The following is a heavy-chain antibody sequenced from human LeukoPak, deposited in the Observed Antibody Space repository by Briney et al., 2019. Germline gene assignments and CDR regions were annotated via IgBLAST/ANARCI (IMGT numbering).Heavy chain of an antibody. CDR3: AKAYCSSTSCSNYYYYMDV. Sequence: GGSLRLSCVDSAFTFSNYAMSWVRQAPGKGLEWVSAISGSGGSTYYADSVKGRFTISRDNSRNKLYLQMNSLRAEDTAVYYCAKAYCSSTSCSNYYYYMDVWGKGTTVTVSS. CDR2: ISGSGGST. D-gene: IGHD2-2*01. J-gene: IGHJ6*03. CDR1: AFTFSNYA. V-gene: IGHV3-23*01.